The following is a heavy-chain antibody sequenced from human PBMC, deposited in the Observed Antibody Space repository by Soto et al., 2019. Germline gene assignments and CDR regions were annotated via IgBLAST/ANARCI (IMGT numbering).Heavy chain of an antibody. D-gene: IGHD1-1*01. CDR2: SSYNGGT. Sequence: SETLSLTCTVSADSSTISNSYWGWLRQPPGKGLQWIGGSSYNGGTFYNPSLKGRVAISVDTSKKQSSLQVTSVTAADTAMYFCARHRIEVVWRGFDYCGQGSPVTVSS. CDR1: ADSSTISNSY. V-gene: IGHV4-39*01. J-gene: IGHJ4*02. CDR3: ARHRIEVVWRGFDY.